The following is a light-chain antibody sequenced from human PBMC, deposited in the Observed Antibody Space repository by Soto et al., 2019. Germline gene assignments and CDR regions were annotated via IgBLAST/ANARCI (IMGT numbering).Light chain of an antibody. V-gene: IGKV1-5*03. J-gene: IGKJ1*01. CDR3: QQYNPSLT. CDR1: QSISSW. Sequence: DILMTQSPSTLSASVGDRVTITCRASQSISSWLAWYQQKPGKAPKLLIYKASSLESGVPSRFSGSGCVTEFTLHISSLQPDDFVTYYCQQYNPSLTFGQGTKVEIK. CDR2: KAS.